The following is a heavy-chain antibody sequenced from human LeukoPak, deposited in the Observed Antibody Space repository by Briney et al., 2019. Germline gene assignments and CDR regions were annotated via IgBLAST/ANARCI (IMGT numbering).Heavy chain of an antibody. CDR1: GGSISSSSYY. CDR2: IYYSGST. J-gene: IGHJ4*02. D-gene: IGHD1-26*01. Sequence: PSETLSLTCTVPGGSISSSSYYWGWIRQPPGKGLEWIGSIYYSGSTYYNPSLKSRVTISVDPSKTQFSLKLSSVTAADTAVYYCARDRGGVGATRNYFDYWGQGTLVTVSS. CDR3: ARDRGGVGATRNYFDY. V-gene: IGHV4-39*07.